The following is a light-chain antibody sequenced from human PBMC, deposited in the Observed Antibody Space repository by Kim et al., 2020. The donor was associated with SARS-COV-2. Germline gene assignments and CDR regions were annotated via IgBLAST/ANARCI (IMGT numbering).Light chain of an antibody. Sequence: TTVTISWPRNSGSIATNYVQWYQQRPGSAPTTVIYADNQRPSGVPDRFSGSIDSSSNSASLIISGLKTEDEADYYCQSIDKSIYIFGTGTKVTVL. CDR3: QSIDKSIYI. V-gene: IGLV6-57*03. CDR2: ADN. J-gene: IGLJ1*01. CDR1: SGSIATNY.